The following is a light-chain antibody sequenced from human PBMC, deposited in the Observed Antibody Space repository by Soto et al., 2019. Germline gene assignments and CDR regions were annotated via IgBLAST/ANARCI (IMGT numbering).Light chain of an antibody. CDR2: EVT. V-gene: IGLV2-14*01. J-gene: IGLJ1*01. CDR1: SGDISSYNR. CDR3: SSYTNINTRACV. Sequence: QSVLTQPASVSGSPGQSITISCTGTSGDISSYNRVSWYQQHPGKAPKLIIYEVTDRPSGVSNRFSGSKSGNTASLTISGLQPEDEAEYYCSSYTNINTRACVFGTGTKLTVL.